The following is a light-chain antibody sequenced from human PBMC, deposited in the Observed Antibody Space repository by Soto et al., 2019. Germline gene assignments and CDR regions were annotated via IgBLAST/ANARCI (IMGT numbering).Light chain of an antibody. CDR2: GAS. Sequence: ELVLTQSPGTLSLSPGERATLSCRASQSVSSSYLAWYQQKPGQAPRLLIYGASSRATGIPDRFSGSGSGTDFTLTISRLEPEDFAVYYCQQYSSSPRYTFGQGTKLEIK. CDR1: QSVSSSY. J-gene: IGKJ2*01. V-gene: IGKV3-20*01. CDR3: QQYSSSPRYT.